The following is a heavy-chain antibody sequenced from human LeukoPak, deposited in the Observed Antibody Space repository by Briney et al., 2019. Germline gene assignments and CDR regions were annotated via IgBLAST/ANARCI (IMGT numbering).Heavy chain of an antibody. D-gene: IGHD6-19*01. V-gene: IGHV1-2*02. CDR1: GYTFTGYY. CDR2: MNPNSGGT. J-gene: IGHJ4*02. Sequence: ASVKLSCKASGYTFTGYYMHWVRQAPGKGLEWMGWMNPNSGGTNYAEKFKGRVTMTRDTSISTAYMELSRLRSDDTAVYYCARGRLRALAGRTSDYWGQGTLVTVSS. CDR3: ARGRLRALAGRTSDY.